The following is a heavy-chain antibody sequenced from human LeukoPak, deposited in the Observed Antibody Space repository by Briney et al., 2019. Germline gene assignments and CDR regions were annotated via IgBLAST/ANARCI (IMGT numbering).Heavy chain of an antibody. CDR1: GYTFTSYG. CDR2: ISAYNGNT. D-gene: IGHD3-3*01. Sequence: ASVKVSCTASGYTFTSYGISWVRQAPGQGLEWMGWISAYNGNTNYAQKLQGRVTMTTDTSTSTAYMELRSLRSDDTAVYYCARDTDYDFWSGYSSFDYWGQGTLVTVSS. J-gene: IGHJ4*02. V-gene: IGHV1-18*01. CDR3: ARDTDYDFWSGYSSFDY.